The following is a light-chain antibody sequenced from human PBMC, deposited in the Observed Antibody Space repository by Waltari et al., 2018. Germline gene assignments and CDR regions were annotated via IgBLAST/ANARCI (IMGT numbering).Light chain of an antibody. CDR2: DVT. CDR3: SSYTASSTWV. Sequence: QSALTQPASVSGSPGQSITISCIGTSSDIGDYNYVSWNQQHVGKAPKLMIYDVTKRPSGFSYRFSGSKSGNTASLTISGLQSEDEADYSCSSYTASSTWVFGGGTKLTVL. V-gene: IGLV2-14*01. J-gene: IGLJ3*02. CDR1: SSDIGDYNY.